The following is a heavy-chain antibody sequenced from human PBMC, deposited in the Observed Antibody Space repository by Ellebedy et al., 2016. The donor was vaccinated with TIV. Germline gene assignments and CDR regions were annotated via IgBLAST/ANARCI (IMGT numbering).Heavy chain of an antibody. CDR2: VIPVYSTA. Sequence: SVKVSCXASGGTFSNTAIAWVRQAPGQGLEWVGGVIPVYSTANYAQKFRGRVTITADEFTSIAYMELRTLTSDDTAVYYCARDPAGYGSDYYKGLDVWGQGTTVIVSS. J-gene: IGHJ6*02. D-gene: IGHD5-18*01. V-gene: IGHV1-69*13. CDR1: GGTFSNTA. CDR3: ARDPAGYGSDYYKGLDV.